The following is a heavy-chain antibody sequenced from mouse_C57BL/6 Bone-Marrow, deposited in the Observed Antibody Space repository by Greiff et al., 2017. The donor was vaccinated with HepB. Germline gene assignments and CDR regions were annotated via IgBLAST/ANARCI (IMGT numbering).Heavy chain of an antibody. D-gene: IGHD2-5*01. Sequence: EVNVVESGGDLVKPGGSLKLSCAASGFTFSSYGMSWVRQTPDKRLEWVATISSGGSYTYYPDSVKGRFTISRDNAKNTLYLQMSSLKSEDTAMYYCARHHYSNYWFAYWGQGTLVTVSA. CDR1: GFTFSSYG. V-gene: IGHV5-6*01. J-gene: IGHJ3*01. CDR3: ARHHYSNYWFAY. CDR2: ISSGGSYT.